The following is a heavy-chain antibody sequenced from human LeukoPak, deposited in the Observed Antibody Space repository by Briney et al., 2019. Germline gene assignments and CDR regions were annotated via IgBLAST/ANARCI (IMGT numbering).Heavy chain of an antibody. V-gene: IGHV1-69*13. D-gene: IGHD2/OR15-2a*01. Sequence: SVKVSCKASGGTFSSYGISWARQAPGQGLEWMGGIIPIFGTTNYAQKFQGRVTITADESTSTAYMELSSLRSEDTAVYYCARGKSTRYYFDYWGQGTLVTVSS. CDR3: ARGKSTRYYFDY. CDR1: GGTFSSYG. J-gene: IGHJ4*02. CDR2: IIPIFGTT.